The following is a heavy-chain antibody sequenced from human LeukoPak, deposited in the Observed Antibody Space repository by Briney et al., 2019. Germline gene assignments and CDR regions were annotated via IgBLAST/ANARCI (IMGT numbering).Heavy chain of an antibody. D-gene: IGHD3-3*01. CDR1: GFTFSSYA. CDR3: AKRLRFLEWLKPYYYYGMDV. V-gene: IGHV3-23*01. CDR2: ISGSGGST. J-gene: IGHJ6*02. Sequence: QPGGSLRLSCAASGFTFSSYAMSWVRQAPGKGLEWVSAISGSGGSTYYADSVKGRFTISRDNSKNTLYLQMNSLRAEDTAVYYCAKRLRFLEWLKPYYYYGMDVWGQGTTVTVSS.